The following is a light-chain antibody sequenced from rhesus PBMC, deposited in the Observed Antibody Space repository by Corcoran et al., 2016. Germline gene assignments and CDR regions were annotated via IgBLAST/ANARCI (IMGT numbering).Light chain of an antibody. CDR1: QGISSY. J-gene: IGKJ4*01. CDR2: YAN. V-gene: IGKV1-32*02. Sequence: DIQMSQSPSSLSASVGDRVTITCRASQGISSYLNWYQQKPGKAPKLLIYYANSLASGGLSRFSGCGSGTDFTLPISRLQPEYFATYYCQQGNSNPLTFGGGTKVELK. CDR3: QQGNSNPLT.